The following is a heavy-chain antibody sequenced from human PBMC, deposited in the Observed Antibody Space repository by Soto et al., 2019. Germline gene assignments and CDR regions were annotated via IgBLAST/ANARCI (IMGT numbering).Heavy chain of an antibody. J-gene: IGHJ4*02. CDR2: IYYSGTT. V-gene: IGHV4-39*01. D-gene: IGHD6-13*01. CDR3: ARQIASSWDSVDY. CDR1: GDSISSSSHY. Sequence: SETLSLTCTVSGDSISSSSHYWGWIRHPPGKGLEWIGSIYYSGTTHYNPSHKSRVIITGDSPKNQFSLKVNSVTAADTAVYYCARQIASSWDSVDYWGQGALITV.